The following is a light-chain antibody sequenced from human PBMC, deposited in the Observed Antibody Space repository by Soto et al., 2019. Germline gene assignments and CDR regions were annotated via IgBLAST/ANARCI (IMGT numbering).Light chain of an antibody. CDR3: QQYGSSRT. CDR2: DAS. J-gene: IGKJ1*01. Sequence: EIVLTQSPGTLSVSPGERATLSCRATQSVSTYLAWYQQKPGQAPRLLIYDASKRATGIPDRFSGSGSGTDFTLTISRLEPEDFAVYYCQQYGSSRTFGQGTKVDIK. V-gene: IGKV3-20*01. CDR1: QSVSTY.